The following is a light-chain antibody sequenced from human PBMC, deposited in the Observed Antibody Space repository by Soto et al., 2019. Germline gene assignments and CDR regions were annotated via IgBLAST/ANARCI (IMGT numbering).Light chain of an antibody. J-gene: IGLJ1*01. CDR2: DVS. CDR3: SSYTSSSTNV. V-gene: IGLV2-14*01. CDR1: SSDVGGYNY. Sequence: QSALTQPASVSRSPGQSITISCTGASSDVGGYNYVSWYQQHPGKAPKLMIYDVSNRPSGVSNRFSGSKSGNTASLTISGLQDEDEADYYCSSYTSSSTNVFGTGTKVTVL.